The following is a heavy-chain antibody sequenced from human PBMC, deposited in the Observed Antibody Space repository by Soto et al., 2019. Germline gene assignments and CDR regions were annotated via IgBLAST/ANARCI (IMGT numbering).Heavy chain of an antibody. J-gene: IGHJ6*02. D-gene: IGHD5-12*01. CDR2: ISSDGSNT. Sequence: PGGSLRLSCAASGITLSNYCMHWVRQAPGKGLEWLAVISSDGSNTFYAASVRGRLTISRDNSKSTLYVQMDSLRTEDTAVYFCGASGRGYNSGEHDAYYGMEIWVQGIKRTVSS. V-gene: IGHV3-30*03. CDR3: GASGRGYNSGEHDAYYGMEI. CDR1: GITLSNYC.